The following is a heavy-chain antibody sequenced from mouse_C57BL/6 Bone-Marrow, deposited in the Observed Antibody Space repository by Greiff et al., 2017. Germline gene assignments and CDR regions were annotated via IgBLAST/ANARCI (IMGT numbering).Heavy chain of an antibody. V-gene: IGHV1-55*01. CDR2: IYPGSGST. D-gene: IGHD3-3*01. J-gene: IGHJ1*03. Sequence: VQLQQPGAELVNPGASVKMSCKASGYTFTSYWITWVKQRPGQGLEWIGDIYPGSGSTNYNEKFKSKATLTVDTSSSTAYMQLSSLTSKDSAVYYCASEGLHFDVWGTGTTVTVSS. CDR3: ASEGLHFDV. CDR1: GYTFTSYW.